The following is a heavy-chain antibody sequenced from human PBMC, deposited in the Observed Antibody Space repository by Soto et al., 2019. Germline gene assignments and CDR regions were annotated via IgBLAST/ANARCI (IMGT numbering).Heavy chain of an antibody. D-gene: IGHD6-13*01. V-gene: IGHV4-4*07. CDR1: GGSISSSY. CDR2: FYTTGRA. J-gene: IGHJ4*02. CDR3: ARDPTDIAAAGHFDY. Sequence: SETLSLTCSVSGGSISSSYWNWIRQPAGKGLEWIGRFYTTGRASYNPSLKGRLTLSGDTSKNQFSLRLGSVTAADTAVYYCARDPTDIAAAGHFDYWGQGTLVTVSS.